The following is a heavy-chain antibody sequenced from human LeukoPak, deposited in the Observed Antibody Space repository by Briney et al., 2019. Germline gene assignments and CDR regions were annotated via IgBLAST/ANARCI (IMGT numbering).Heavy chain of an antibody. V-gene: IGHV1-2*02. Sequence: ASVKVSCKASGYTFTGYYMHWVRQAPGQGLEWMGWINPSSGGTNYAQKFQGRVTMTRDTSISTAYMELSRLRSDDTAVYYCARDYSSGWYSWFDPWGQGTLVTVSS. D-gene: IGHD6-19*01. CDR2: INPSSGGT. CDR1: GYTFTGYY. CDR3: ARDYSSGWYSWFDP. J-gene: IGHJ5*02.